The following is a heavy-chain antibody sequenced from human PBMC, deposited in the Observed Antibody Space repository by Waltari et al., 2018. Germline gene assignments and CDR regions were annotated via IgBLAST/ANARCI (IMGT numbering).Heavy chain of an antibody. V-gene: IGHV4-61*02. CDR1: GGSISSGSVY. J-gene: IGHJ6*02. Sequence: QVQLQESGPGLVRPSQTLSPTCTVSGGSISSGSVYWTWHRQPAGKGLEWVGHIFTSGSTKYNPSLKSRVSVSLDTSENQFSLRLSSVTAADTAVYYCARDEARYYDIMTGGGYYGLDVWGQGTTVTVSS. CDR3: ARDEARYYDIMTGGGYYGLDV. CDR2: IFTSGST. D-gene: IGHD3-9*01.